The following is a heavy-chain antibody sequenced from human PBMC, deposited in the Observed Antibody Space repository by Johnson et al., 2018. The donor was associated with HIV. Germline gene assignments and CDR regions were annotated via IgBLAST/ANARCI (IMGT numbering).Heavy chain of an antibody. CDR1: GFTVSRNY. J-gene: IGHJ3*02. Sequence: VQLVESGGGLVQPGGSLRLSCAASGFTVSRNYMNWVRQAPGKGLEWVSVIYSGGSTHYADSVKGRFTISRDNSKNTVYLQMNSLRAEDTAVYYCARRTVVTPGAFDIWGQGTMVTVSS. CDR3: ARRTVVTPGAFDI. V-gene: IGHV3-66*04. D-gene: IGHD4-23*01. CDR2: IYSGGST.